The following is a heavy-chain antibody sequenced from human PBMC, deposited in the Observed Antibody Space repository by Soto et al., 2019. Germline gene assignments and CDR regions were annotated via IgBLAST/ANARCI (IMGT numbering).Heavy chain of an antibody. Sequence: GGSLRLSCAASGFTFSSYAMSWVRQAPGKGLEWISGISENGGSTYFADSVKGRFTISRDNSKNTLYLQMNSLRAEDTAVYYCAKTGYCSGGRCYLNFDYWGQGTLVTVSS. V-gene: IGHV3-23*01. D-gene: IGHD2-15*01. CDR2: ISENGGST. CDR1: GFTFSSYA. CDR3: AKTGYCSGGRCYLNFDY. J-gene: IGHJ4*02.